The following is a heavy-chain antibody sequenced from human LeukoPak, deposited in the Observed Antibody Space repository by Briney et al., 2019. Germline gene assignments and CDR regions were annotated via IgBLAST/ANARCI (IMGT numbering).Heavy chain of an antibody. J-gene: IGHJ2*01. CDR1: GFTFGSYA. CDR3: AKDPVSHWYFDL. V-gene: IGHV3-23*01. D-gene: IGHD2-8*01. CDR2: ISTSGGST. Sequence: GGSLRLSCAASGFTFGSYAMSWVRQAPGKGLEWVSTISTSGGSTYYADSVKGRSTISRDNSKSSLYLQMNSLRAEDTAVYYCAKDPVSHWYFDLWGRGTLVTVSS.